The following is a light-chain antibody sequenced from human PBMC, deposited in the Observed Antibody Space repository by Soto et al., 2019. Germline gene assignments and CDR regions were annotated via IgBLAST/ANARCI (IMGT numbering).Light chain of an antibody. CDR2: GAS. CDR1: QSVSSSH. V-gene: IGKV3D-20*02. Sequence: GERATHYKRVSQSVSSSHLAWYQQKPGQAPRLLMYGASTRATGIPDRFSGSGSGTDFTLTISSLEPGDFALYYCQHRAVWPITFGQGTLLEIK. CDR3: QHRAVWPIT. J-gene: IGKJ5*01.